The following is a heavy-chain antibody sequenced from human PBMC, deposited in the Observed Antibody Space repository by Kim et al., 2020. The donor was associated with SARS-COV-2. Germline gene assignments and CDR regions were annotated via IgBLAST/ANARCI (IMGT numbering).Heavy chain of an antibody. CDR3: ARGGYGSGSYFYFDY. V-gene: IGHV5-51*01. J-gene: IGHJ4*02. Sequence: PSFDGQVTIASDKSISTAYLQWSSLKASDTAMYYCARGGYGSGSYFYFDYWGQGTLVTVSS. D-gene: IGHD3-10*01.